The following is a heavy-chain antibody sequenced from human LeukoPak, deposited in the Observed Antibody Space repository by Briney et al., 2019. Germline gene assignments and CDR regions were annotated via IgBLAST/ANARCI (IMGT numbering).Heavy chain of an antibody. CDR2: ISGSGGST. J-gene: IGHJ6*02. V-gene: IGHV3-23*01. CDR3: AKTGNYYYGMDV. D-gene: IGHD1-14*01. Sequence: PGGSLRLSCAASGFTFTSYAMSWVRQAPGKGLEWVSAISGSGGSTYYADSVKGRFTISRDNSKNTLYLQMNSLRAEDTAIHYCAKTGNYYYGMDVWGQGTTVTVSS. CDR1: GFTFTSYA.